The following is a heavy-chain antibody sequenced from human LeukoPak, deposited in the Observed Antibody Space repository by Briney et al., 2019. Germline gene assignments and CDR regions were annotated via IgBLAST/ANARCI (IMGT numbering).Heavy chain of an antibody. CDR3: ARTPLLNWFDP. D-gene: IGHD2-21*01. J-gene: IGHJ5*02. CDR2: INHSGST. Sequence: SETLSLTCAVYGGSFSGYYWSWIRQPPGKGLEWIGEINHSGSTNYNPSLKSRVTISVDTSKNQFSLKLSSVTAADTAMYYCARTPLLNWFDPWGQGTLVTVSS. CDR1: GGSFSGYY. V-gene: IGHV4-34*01.